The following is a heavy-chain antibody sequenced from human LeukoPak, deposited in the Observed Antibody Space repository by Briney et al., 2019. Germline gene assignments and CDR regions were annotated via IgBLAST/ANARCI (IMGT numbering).Heavy chain of an antibody. CDR2: IYSGGNT. CDR1: GFTVSSNS. CDR3: ARENNFGSGMDV. D-gene: IGHD3-10*01. Sequence: PGGSLRLSCVASGFTVSSNSMNWVRQAPGKGLQWASVIYSGGNTYYADSVKGRFTISRDTSKNTLYLQMNSLRAEDTALYYCARENNFGSGMDVWGQGTTVTVSS. J-gene: IGHJ6*02. V-gene: IGHV3-53*01.